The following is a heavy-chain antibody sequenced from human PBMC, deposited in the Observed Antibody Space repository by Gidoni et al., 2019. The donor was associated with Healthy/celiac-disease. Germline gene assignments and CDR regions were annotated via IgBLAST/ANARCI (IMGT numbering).Heavy chain of an antibody. Sequence: EVQLLASGGGWVQPGGALRLSCAASGFTFSSYAMSWVRQAPGKGGEVVSAISGRCGSTYYADSVKGRFTISRDNSNTTLYLQMNSLRAEDTAVYYCAVLRGYSGSYPDKSWGQGTLVTVSS. CDR2: ISGRCGST. CDR1: GFTFSSYA. D-gene: IGHD1-26*01. CDR3: AVLRGYSGSYPDKS. V-gene: IGHV3-23*01. J-gene: IGHJ5*02.